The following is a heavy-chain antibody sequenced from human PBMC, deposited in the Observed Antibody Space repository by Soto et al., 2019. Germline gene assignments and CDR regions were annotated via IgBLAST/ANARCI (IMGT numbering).Heavy chain of an antibody. CDR1: GFTFSSYA. Sequence: GGSLRLSCAASGFTFSSYAMSWVRQAPGKGLEWVSAISGSGGSTYYADSVKGRFTISRDNFKNTLYLQMNSLRAEDTAVYYCAKSSYSGKNQPFDYWGQGTLVTVSS. J-gene: IGHJ4*02. CDR3: AKSSYSGKNQPFDY. D-gene: IGHD5-12*01. V-gene: IGHV3-23*01. CDR2: ISGSGGST.